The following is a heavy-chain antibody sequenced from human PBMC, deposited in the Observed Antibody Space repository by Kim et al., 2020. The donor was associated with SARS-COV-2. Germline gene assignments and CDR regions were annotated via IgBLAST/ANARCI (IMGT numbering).Heavy chain of an antibody. Sequence: GGSLRLSCAVSGFTFSSYGMHWVRQAPGKGLEWVAVISYDGSNKYYADSVKGRFTISRDNSKNTLYLQMNSLRAEDTAVYYCARDRGYGDAFDIWGQGTMVTVSS. CDR1: GFTFSSYG. V-gene: IGHV3-33*05. J-gene: IGHJ3*02. CDR2: ISYDGSNK. CDR3: ARDRGYGDAFDI. D-gene: IGHD3-10*01.